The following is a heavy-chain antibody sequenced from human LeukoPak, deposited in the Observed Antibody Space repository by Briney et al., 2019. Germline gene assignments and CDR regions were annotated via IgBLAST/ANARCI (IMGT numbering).Heavy chain of an antibody. CDR2: IYSGGST. CDR3: ARERLQPNNDAFDI. V-gene: IGHV3-66*01. D-gene: IGHD6-25*01. CDR1: GFTVSSNY. Sequence: PGGSLRLSCAASGFTVSSNYMSWVRQAPGKGLEWVSVIYSGGSTYYADSVKGRFTISRDNSKNTLYLQMNSLRAEDTAVYYCARERLQPNNDAFDIWGQGTMVTVSS. J-gene: IGHJ3*02.